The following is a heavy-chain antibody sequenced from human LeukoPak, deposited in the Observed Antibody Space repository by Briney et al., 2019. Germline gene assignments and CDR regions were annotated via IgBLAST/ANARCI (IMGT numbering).Heavy chain of an antibody. CDR1: GFTFSRYS. Sequence: GGSLRLSCAASGFTFSRYSMNWVRQAPGKGLEWVSSISSSSSYIYYADSVKGRFTISRDNAKNSLYLQMNSLRAEDTAVYYCARDGYYYDSSGYHYWGQGTLVTVSS. D-gene: IGHD3-22*01. J-gene: IGHJ4*02. CDR3: ARDGYYYDSSGYHY. CDR2: ISSSSSYI. V-gene: IGHV3-21*01.